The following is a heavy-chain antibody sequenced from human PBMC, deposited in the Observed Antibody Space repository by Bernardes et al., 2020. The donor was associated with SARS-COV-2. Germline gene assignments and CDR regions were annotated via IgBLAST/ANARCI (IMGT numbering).Heavy chain of an antibody. V-gene: IGHV4-59*01. CDR2: VYYSGTN. CDR3: VKSLAAGYYYFDL. D-gene: IGHD6-13*01. Sequence: SEARCLTCAVSGSSIMSYLGSWIRQPPGKGVEWIGDVYYSGTNNYNPALKGRVTMSVETSTNQFSLRLTSVIAADTAVYYCVKSLAAGYYYFDLWGRGTLVTVSS. J-gene: IGHJ2*01. CDR1: GSSIMSYL.